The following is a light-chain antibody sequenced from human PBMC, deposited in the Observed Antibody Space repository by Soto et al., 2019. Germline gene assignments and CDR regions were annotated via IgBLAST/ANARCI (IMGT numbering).Light chain of an antibody. CDR2: DAS. CDR1: QPITAW. CDR3: QQYNLYPYT. V-gene: IGKV1-5*01. J-gene: IGKJ2*01. Sequence: DIQMTQSPPTLSASVGDRVTITCRASQPITAWLAWYQQKPGKAPNLLIYDASDLQSGVPSRFSGSGSGTEFTLTITGLQPDDFATYYCQQYNLYPYTFGQGTKLEIK.